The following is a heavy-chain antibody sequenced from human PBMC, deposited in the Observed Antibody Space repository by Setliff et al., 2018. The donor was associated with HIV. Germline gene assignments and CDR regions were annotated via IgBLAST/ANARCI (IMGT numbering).Heavy chain of an antibody. Sequence: SETLSLTCAVSGYSISSGYYWAWIRQSPGKGLDWIGSIHHSGTTYYNPSLKSRVTISVDTTTNQVSLQVNSVTAVDTAVYYCARVPHRVVGTTTLLYHFDYWGLGILVTVSS. CDR1: GYSISSGYY. J-gene: IGHJ4*02. D-gene: IGHD1-26*01. CDR3: ARVPHRVVGTTTLLYHFDY. CDR2: IHHSGTT. V-gene: IGHV4-38-2*01.